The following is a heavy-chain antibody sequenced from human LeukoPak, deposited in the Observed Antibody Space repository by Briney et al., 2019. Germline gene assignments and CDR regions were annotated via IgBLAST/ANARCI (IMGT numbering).Heavy chain of an antibody. Sequence: PSETLSLTCTVSGGSISSYYWSWIRQPPGKGLEWIGFIYYTGTTNYNPSLKSRVTISVDTSKNQFSLILSSVTAADTVVYYCAREINYYGSGSYVYWGQGTLVTVSS. CDR1: GGSISSYY. J-gene: IGHJ4*02. CDR2: IYYTGTT. D-gene: IGHD3-10*01. CDR3: AREINYYGSGSYVY. V-gene: IGHV4-59*01.